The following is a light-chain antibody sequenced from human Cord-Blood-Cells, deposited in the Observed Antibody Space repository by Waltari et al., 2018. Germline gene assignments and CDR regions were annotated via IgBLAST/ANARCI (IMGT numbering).Light chain of an antibody. V-gene: IGLV2-11*01. CDR2: DVS. Sequence: QSALTQPRTVSGSPGQSVTISCTGTSSDVGGYNYVSWYQQHPGKAPKLMIYDVSKRPAGVPDRFSGSKSGNTASLTISGLQAEDEADYSCCSYAGSYTWVFGGGTKLTGL. J-gene: IGLJ3*02. CDR3: CSYAGSYTWV. CDR1: SSDVGGYNY.